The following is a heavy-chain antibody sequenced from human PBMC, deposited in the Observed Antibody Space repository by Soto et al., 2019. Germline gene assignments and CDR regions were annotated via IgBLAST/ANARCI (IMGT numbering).Heavy chain of an antibody. J-gene: IGHJ4*02. V-gene: IGHV4-4*02. CDR1: GGSLSRGKW. D-gene: IGHD3-22*01. CDR2: IYHSGST. Sequence: SENLSLTCAVAGGSLSRGKWGGWGRPPPGEGLEWIGEIYHSGSTNYNPSLKSRVTVSVDRSKKQFSLKLSSVTAADTAVYYCARAVWSYISGYHSYHLAYWGQGTLVTVSS. CDR3: ARAVWSYISGYHSYHLAY.